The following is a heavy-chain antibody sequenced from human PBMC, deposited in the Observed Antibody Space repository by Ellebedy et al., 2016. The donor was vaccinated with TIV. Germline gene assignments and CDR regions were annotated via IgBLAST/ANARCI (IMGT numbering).Heavy chain of an antibody. J-gene: IGHJ4*02. Sequence: AASVKVSCKSSGYTFTNFGLSWVRQAPGQGLEWMGWINTYNGNTKYAQKLQGRVTLTRDTSTRTGYIELRSLRSDDTAVYYCASSFDSRPFDYWGQGTLATVSS. V-gene: IGHV1-18*01. CDR3: ASSFDSRPFDY. CDR1: GYTFTNFG. CDR2: INTYNGNT. D-gene: IGHD3-9*01.